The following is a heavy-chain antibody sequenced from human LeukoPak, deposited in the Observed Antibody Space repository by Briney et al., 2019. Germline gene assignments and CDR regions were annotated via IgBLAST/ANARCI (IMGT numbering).Heavy chain of an antibody. CDR2: MNPNSGNT. CDR1: GYTFTSYE. J-gene: IGHJ5*02. CDR3: ARDYGGNSGWFDP. D-gene: IGHD4-23*01. Sequence: ASVKVSCKASGYTFTSYELNWVRQATGQGLEWIGWMNPNSGNTGYAQKFQGRVTLTRSTSISTAYMELRSLTSEDTAVYYCARDYGGNSGWFDPWGQGTLVTVSS. V-gene: IGHV1-8*01.